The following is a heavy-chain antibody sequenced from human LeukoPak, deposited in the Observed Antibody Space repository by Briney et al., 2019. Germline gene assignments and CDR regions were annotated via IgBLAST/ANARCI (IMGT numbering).Heavy chain of an antibody. CDR1: GFTFSSYG. CDR2: IRYDGSNK. J-gene: IGHJ4*02. CDR3: AKSRGGILTGYSEGVLDY. V-gene: IGHV3-30*02. D-gene: IGHD3-9*01. Sequence: GGSLRLSCAASGFTFSSYGMHWVRQAPGKGLEWVAFIRYDGSNKYYADSVKGRFAISRDNSKNTLYLQMNSLRAEDTAVYYCAKSRGGILTGYSEGVLDYWGQGTLVTVSS.